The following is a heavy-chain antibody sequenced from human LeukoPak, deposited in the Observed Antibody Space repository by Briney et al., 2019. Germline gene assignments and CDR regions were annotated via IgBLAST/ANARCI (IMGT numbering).Heavy chain of an antibody. Sequence: GGSLRLSCAASGFTFSNYNMNWVRQAPGKGLEWVSGISGSGGSTYYADSVKGRFTISRDNSKNTVYLQMNSLRAEDTAVYYCAKDLSSAVAGYWGQGTLVTVSS. J-gene: IGHJ4*02. CDR1: GFTFSNYN. D-gene: IGHD6-19*01. CDR2: ISGSGGST. CDR3: AKDLSSAVAGY. V-gene: IGHV3-23*01.